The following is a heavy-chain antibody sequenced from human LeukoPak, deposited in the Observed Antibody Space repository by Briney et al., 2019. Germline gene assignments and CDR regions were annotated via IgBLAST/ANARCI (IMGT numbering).Heavy chain of an antibody. Sequence: GGSLRLSCAASGFTFSNYGMHWVRQAPGKGLEWVAFIRYDGSNKYYADSVKGRFTISRDNSKNTLYLQMNSLRAEDTAVYYCALRGGRLDYYFDYWGQGALVTVSS. V-gene: IGHV3-30*02. CDR3: ALRGGRLDYYFDY. D-gene: IGHD3/OR15-3a*01. CDR1: GFTFSNYG. J-gene: IGHJ4*02. CDR2: IRYDGSNK.